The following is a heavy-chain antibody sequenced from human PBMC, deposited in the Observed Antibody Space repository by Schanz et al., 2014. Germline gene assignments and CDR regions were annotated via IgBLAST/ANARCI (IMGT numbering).Heavy chain of an antibody. D-gene: IGHD1-26*01. V-gene: IGHV3-30*04. CDR2: VGDTGTTK. Sequence: VQLVESGGGFVQPGGSLRLSCAASGFNFSTYALHWVRQAPGKGLEWVAVVGDTGTTKFYADSVKGRLTVSRDNSENTVYLEFHSLRSEDTALYYCAREAKWGQWYFDLWGRGSLVTVSS. CDR3: AREAKWGQWYFDL. J-gene: IGHJ2*01. CDR1: GFNFSTYA.